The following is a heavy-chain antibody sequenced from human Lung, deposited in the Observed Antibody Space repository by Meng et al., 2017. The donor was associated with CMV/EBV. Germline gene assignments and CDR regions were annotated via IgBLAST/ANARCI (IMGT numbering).Heavy chain of an antibody. J-gene: IGHJ4*02. CDR3: AAIAYCGGDCYSHGADYFDY. V-gene: IGHV4-34*01. CDR1: GGSFSGYY. CDR2: INHSGST. Sequence: QVQLQQWGAGLLKPSETLSLTCAVDGGSFSGYYWSWIRQPPGKGLEWIGEINHSGSTNYNPSLKSRVTISVDTSKNQFSLKLSSVTAADTAVYYCAAIAYCGGDCYSHGADYFDYWGQGTLVTVSS. D-gene: IGHD2-21*02.